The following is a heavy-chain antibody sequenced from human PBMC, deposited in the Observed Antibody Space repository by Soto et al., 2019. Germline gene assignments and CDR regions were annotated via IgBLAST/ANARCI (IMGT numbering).Heavy chain of an antibody. CDR2: ISYDGSNK. CDR3: ASPKGGPTVGEG. J-gene: IGHJ4*02. D-gene: IGHD4-17*01. Sequence: QVQLVESGGGVVQPGRSLRLSCAASGFTFSSYAMHWVRQAPGKGLEWVAVISYDGSNKYYADSVKGRFTISRDNSKNTLYLQMNSLRAEDTAVYYCASPKGGPTVGEGWGQGTLVTVSS. V-gene: IGHV3-30-3*01. CDR1: GFTFSSYA.